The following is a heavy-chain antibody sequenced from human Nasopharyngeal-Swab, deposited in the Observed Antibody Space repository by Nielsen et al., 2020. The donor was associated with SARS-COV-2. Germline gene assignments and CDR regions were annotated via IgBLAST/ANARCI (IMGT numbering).Heavy chain of an antibody. D-gene: IGHD1-1*01. J-gene: IGHJ6*02. Sequence: WVRQASGQGLEWMGGIIPIFGTANYAQKFQGRVTITADESTSTAYMELSSLRSEDTAVYYCARPHRRLTSYYYYGMDVWGQGTTVTVSS. V-gene: IGHV1-69*01. CDR3: ARPHRRLTSYYYYGMDV. CDR2: IIPIFGTA.